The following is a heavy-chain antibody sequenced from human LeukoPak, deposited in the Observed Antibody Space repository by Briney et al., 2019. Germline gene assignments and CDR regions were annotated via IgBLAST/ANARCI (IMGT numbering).Heavy chain of an antibody. Sequence: GGSLRLSCVASGFAFNDFAMYWVRQAPGKGLDWVAVIWRDGSHRYYAHSIKGRFTISRDNSKNTLYLQMSSLRVEDTAVYYCAKSSIMFAAGRLGSIDFWGQGTLVTVSS. CDR3: AKSSIMFAAGRLGSIDF. CDR2: IWRDGSHR. CDR1: GFAFNDFA. V-gene: IGHV3-33*06. J-gene: IGHJ4*02. D-gene: IGHD1-26*01.